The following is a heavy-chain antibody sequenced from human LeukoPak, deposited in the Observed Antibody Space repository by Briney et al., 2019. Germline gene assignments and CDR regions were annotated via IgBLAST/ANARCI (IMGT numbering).Heavy chain of an antibody. CDR2: IKENGGEK. CDR1: RLTFSDYW. J-gene: IGHJ4*02. Sequence: GGPLRLSCVASRLTFSDYWMNWVRQAPGKGLEWVANIKENGGEKYYVDSVKGRFTISRDNAKNSLYLQMNSLRAEDTAVYYCARAGVAGYSDYWGQGTLVTVSS. D-gene: IGHD6-19*01. V-gene: IGHV3-7*01. CDR3: ARAGVAGYSDY.